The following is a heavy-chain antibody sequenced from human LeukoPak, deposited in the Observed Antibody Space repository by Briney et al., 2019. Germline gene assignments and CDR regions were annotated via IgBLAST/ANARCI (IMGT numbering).Heavy chain of an antibody. D-gene: IGHD5-18*01. J-gene: IGHJ2*01. CDR3: AKVGGYIYGHSPPYWFFDL. V-gene: IGHV3-7*03. Sequence: SGGSLRLSCAASGFTFSSYWMSWVRQAPGKGLEWVANIKQDGSEKYYVDSVKGRFTISRDNAKNSLYLQMNSLRAEDTALYYCAKVGGYIYGHSPPYWFFDLWGRGTLVTVSS. CDR1: GFTFSSYW. CDR2: IKQDGSEK.